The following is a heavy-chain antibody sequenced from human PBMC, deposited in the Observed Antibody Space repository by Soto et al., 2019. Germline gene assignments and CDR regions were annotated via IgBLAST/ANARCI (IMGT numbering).Heavy chain of an antibody. CDR3: AKDAPYYYDSSGYYGPFDY. Sequence: GGSLRLACAACGFTFGSSGIHWVRQAPGQGLAGVALISYDGSNKYYADSVKGRFTISRDNSKNTLYLQMNSRRAEDTAMYYCAKDAPYYYDSSGYYGPFDYWGQGTLVTVSS. CDR1: GFTFGSSG. J-gene: IGHJ4*02. D-gene: IGHD3-22*01. V-gene: IGHV3-30*18. CDR2: ISYDGSNK.